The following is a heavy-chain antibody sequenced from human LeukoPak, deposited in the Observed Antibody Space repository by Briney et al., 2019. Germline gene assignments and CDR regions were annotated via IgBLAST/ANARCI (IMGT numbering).Heavy chain of an antibody. Sequence: SETLSLTCAVYGGSFSGYYWSWIRQPPGKGLEWIGEINHSGSTNYNPSLKSRVTISVDTSKNQFSLKLSSVTAADTAVYYCAGSVRGVIQSPSYYYYMDVWGKGTTVTISS. V-gene: IGHV4-34*01. CDR3: AGSVRGVIQSPSYYYYMDV. J-gene: IGHJ6*03. D-gene: IGHD3-10*01. CDR2: INHSGST. CDR1: GGSFSGYY.